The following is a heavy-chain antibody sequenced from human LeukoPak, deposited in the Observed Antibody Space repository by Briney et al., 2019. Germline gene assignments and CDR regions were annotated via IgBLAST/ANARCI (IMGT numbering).Heavy chain of an antibody. J-gene: IGHJ4*02. V-gene: IGHV4-39*01. Sequence: PSETLSLTCTVSGVSISSSGYYWGWIRQPPGKGLEWIGSIYYSGTTYYNPSLKSRVAISVDTSKNQFSLKLSSVTAADTAVYYCARTYYYGSGRLVRYFDYWGQGTLVTVSS. CDR3: ARTYYYGSGRLVRYFDY. D-gene: IGHD3-10*01. CDR1: GVSISSSGYY. CDR2: IYYSGTT.